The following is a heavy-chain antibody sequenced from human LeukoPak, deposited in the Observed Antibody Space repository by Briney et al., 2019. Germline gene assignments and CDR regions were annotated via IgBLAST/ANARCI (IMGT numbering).Heavy chain of an antibody. CDR2: MNPNSGNT. Sequence: ASVTVSCTASGYTFTSYDINWVRQAPGQGLEWMGWMNPNSGNTGYAQKFQGRVTITRNTSISTAYMELSSLRSEDTAVYYCARGLREYDFWSGYLQTYYYYYGMDVWGQGTTVTVSS. CDR1: GYTFTSYD. D-gene: IGHD3-3*01. V-gene: IGHV1-8*01. J-gene: IGHJ6*02. CDR3: ARGLREYDFWSGYLQTYYYYYGMDV.